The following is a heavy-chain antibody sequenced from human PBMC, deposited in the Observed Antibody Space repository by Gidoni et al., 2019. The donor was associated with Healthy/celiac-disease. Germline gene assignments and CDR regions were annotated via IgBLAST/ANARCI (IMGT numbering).Heavy chain of an antibody. J-gene: IGHJ4*02. D-gene: IGHD2-15*01. CDR3: TTEVNIVVVVAASFDY. Sequence: EVQLVESGGGLVKPGGSLRLSCAASGFTFSNAWMSWVRQAPGKGLEWVGRIKSKTDGGTTEYAAPVKGRCTISRDDSKNTLYLQMNSLKTEDTAVYYCTTEVNIVVVVAASFDYWGQGTLVTVSS. CDR1: GFTFSNAW. V-gene: IGHV3-15*01. CDR2: IKSKTDGGTT.